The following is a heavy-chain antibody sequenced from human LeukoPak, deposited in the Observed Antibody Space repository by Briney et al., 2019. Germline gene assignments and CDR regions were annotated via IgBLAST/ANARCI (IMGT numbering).Heavy chain of an antibody. CDR3: ARGPRTLSYYDSKNWFDP. D-gene: IGHD3-22*01. Sequence: SQTLSLTCTVSGGSISSGGYYWSWIRQHPGKGLEWIGYIYYSGSTYYNPSLKSRVTISVDTSKNQFSLKLSSVTAADTAVYYCARGPRTLSYYDSKNWFDPWGQGTLVTVSS. J-gene: IGHJ5*02. CDR2: IYYSGST. CDR1: GGSISSGGYY. V-gene: IGHV4-31*03.